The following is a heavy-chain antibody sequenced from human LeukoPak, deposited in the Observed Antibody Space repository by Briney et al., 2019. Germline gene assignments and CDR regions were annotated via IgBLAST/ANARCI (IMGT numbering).Heavy chain of an antibody. CDR1: GYTFTSYD. J-gene: IGHJ5*02. Sequence: ASVKVSYKASGYTFTSYDINWVRQATGQGLEWMGWMNPKTGNTGYAQKFQGRVTMTRDTSISTAYMELISLRSEDTAVYYCARGLFWFGDLKTHWFDPWGQGTQVTVSS. V-gene: IGHV1-8*01. CDR2: MNPKTGNT. CDR3: ARGLFWFGDLKTHWFDP. D-gene: IGHD3-10*01.